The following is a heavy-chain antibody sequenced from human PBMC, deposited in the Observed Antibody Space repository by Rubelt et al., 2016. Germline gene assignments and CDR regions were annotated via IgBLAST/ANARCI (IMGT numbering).Heavy chain of an antibody. CDR3: ARSYGDYLLRMDFDY. D-gene: IGHD4-17*01. V-gene: IGHV6-1*01. J-gene: IGHJ4*02. Sequence: RGLEWLGRTYYRSKWYNDYAVSVKSRITINPDTSKNQFSLQLNSVTPEDTAVYYCARSYGDYLLRMDFDYWGQGTLVTVSS. CDR2: TYYRSKWYN.